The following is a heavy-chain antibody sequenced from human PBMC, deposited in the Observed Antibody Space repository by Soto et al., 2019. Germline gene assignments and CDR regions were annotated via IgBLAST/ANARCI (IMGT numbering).Heavy chain of an antibody. V-gene: IGHV4-59*01. Sequence: QVQLQESGPGLVKPSETLSLTCTVSGGFSSHYYWSWIRQPPGKELEWIGYISHIGTTNYNPSLESRVTLSVDTSKNEFSLRLNSVTAADTAVYYCARRYSSGSYDVFDIWGQGTMVTVSS. D-gene: IGHD6-19*01. CDR2: ISHIGTT. CDR3: ARRYSSGSYDVFDI. CDR1: GGFSSHYY. J-gene: IGHJ3*02.